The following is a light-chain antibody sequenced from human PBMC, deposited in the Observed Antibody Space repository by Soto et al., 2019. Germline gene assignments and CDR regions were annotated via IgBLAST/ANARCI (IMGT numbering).Light chain of an antibody. V-gene: IGLV1-44*01. CDR3: LSWDDSLNGV. Sequence: QSVLTQPPSASGTPGQRVTISCSGINSNIGSNTVSWYQQLPGTAPKLLIYSNNQRPSGVPDRFSGSKSGTSASLAISELHSEDEAHYYCLSWDDSLNGVFGGGTKLTVL. CDR2: SNN. CDR1: NSNIGSNT. J-gene: IGLJ3*02.